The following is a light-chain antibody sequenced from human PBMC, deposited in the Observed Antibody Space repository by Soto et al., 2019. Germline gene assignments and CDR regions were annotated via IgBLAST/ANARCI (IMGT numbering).Light chain of an antibody. J-gene: IGKJ4*01. CDR3: QQYGTSLIT. Sequence: EIVLTQSPATLSLSPGEGATLSCRASHSVSTSYFAWYQQKPGQAPRLLIYGASNRATDIPDRFSGSGSGTDFTLTISRLETEDFAVYYCQQYGTSLITFGGGTKVGIK. CDR2: GAS. V-gene: IGKV3-20*01. CDR1: HSVSTSY.